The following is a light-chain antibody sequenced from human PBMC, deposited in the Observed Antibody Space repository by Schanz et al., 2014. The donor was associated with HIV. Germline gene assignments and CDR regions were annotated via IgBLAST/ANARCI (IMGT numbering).Light chain of an antibody. V-gene: IGLV2-14*02. CDR3: SSYTSSSTPLV. J-gene: IGLJ3*02. CDR2: EGT. CDR1: SSDVGGYNL. Sequence: QSALTQPASVSGAPGQSITISCTGTSSDVGGYNLLSRYQHHPDKAPKLIIYEGTKRPSGVSDRFSGSKSGNTASLTISGLQAEDEADYYCSSYTSSSTPLVFGGGTKLIVL.